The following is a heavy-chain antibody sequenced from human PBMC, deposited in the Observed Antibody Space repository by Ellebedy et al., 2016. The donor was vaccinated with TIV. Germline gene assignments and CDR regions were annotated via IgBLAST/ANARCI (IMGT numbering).Heavy chain of an antibody. D-gene: IGHD2-8*02. CDR1: GFTVSSFY. Sequence: GESLKISXAASGFTVSSFYMSWVRQAPGKGLEWVSLIYSDGATSYADSVRGRFTISRDNSKNMLYLQMNTLRAEDTAIYYCASRGYPFAYWAFFDWGQGTLVTVSS. CDR3: ASRGYPFAYWAFFD. CDR2: IYSDGAT. J-gene: IGHJ1*01. V-gene: IGHV3-53*01.